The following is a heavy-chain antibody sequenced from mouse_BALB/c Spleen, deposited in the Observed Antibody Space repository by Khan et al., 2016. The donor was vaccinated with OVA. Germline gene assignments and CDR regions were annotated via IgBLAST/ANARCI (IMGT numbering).Heavy chain of an antibody. J-gene: IGHJ2*01. CDR2: INPSTGYT. Sequence: QVQLKQSGAELAKPAASVKLSCKASGYTFINYWILWVKQRPGQGLEWIGYINPSTGYTEYNQNFKDKATLTADKSSSTAYMQLSSLTSEDSAVKYRDKRGRRGGLDYWGQGTTLTVSS. CDR3: DKRGRRGGLDY. CDR1: GYTFINYW. V-gene: IGHV1-7*01.